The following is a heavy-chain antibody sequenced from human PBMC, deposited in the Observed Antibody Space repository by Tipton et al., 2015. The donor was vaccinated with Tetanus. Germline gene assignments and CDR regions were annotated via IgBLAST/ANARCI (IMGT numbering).Heavy chain of an antibody. CDR3: AKEALGVLDV. J-gene: IGHJ6*04. Sequence: GSLRLSCTASGFTFNSYPMNWVRQAPGKGLEWVSVSYAGGNYAYYADSVKGRLTTSRDDSKSTLFLHMTSLRVEDTAVYYCAKEALGVLDVWGKGTTVTVSS. V-gene: IGHV3-23*03. CDR2: SYAGGNYA. CDR1: GFTFNSYP.